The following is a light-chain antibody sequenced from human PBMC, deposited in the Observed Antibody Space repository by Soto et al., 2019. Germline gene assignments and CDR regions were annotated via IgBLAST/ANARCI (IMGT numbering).Light chain of an antibody. CDR3: SVWDDSLNGPV. J-gene: IGLJ3*02. CDR1: SSNIGSNA. V-gene: IGLV1-44*01. CDR2: SDN. Sequence: QSVLTQPPSASGTPGQRVTISCSGSSSNIGSNAVNWYQQLPGTAPKLFIYSDNQRPSGVPDRVSGSKSATSASLATSGLQSDDEADYFCSVWDDSLNGPVFGGGTKLTVL.